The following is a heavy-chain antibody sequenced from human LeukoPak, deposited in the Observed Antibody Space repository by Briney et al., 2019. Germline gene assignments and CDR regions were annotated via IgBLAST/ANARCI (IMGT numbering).Heavy chain of an antibody. CDR1: GGSFSGYY. Sequence: LSLTCAVYGGSFSGYYWNWVRQVPGKGLEWVAYIGNTGSPINYGESVKGRFTISRDNAKNSLYLQMNSLRGDDTGIYYCARGGNYAPFDYWGQGALVAVSS. D-gene: IGHD1-26*01. J-gene: IGHJ4*02. V-gene: IGHV3-48*03. CDR2: IGNTGSPI. CDR3: ARGGNYAPFDY.